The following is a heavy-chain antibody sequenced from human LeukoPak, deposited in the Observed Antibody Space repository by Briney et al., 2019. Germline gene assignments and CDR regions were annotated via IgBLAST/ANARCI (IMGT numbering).Heavy chain of an antibody. CDR2: ITYNSGTI. CDR3: ARDSGYSYADDY. V-gene: IGHV3-48*02. J-gene: IGHJ4*02. CDR1: GFTFRSYA. Sequence: GGSLRLSCAASGFTFRSYAKQWVRQAPGKGLEWVSYITYNSGTIFYADSVEGRFTISRDNAKDSLYLQMSSLRDEDTAVYYCARDSGYSYADDYWGQGTLVTVSS. D-gene: IGHD5-18*01.